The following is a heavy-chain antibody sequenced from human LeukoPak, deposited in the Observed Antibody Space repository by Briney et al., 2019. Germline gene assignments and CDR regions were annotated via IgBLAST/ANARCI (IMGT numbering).Heavy chain of an antibody. Sequence: GASVKVSCKASGYTFTSYYMHWVRQAPGQGLEWMGWISAYNGNTNYAQKLQGRVTMTTDTSTSTAYMELRSLRSDDTAVYYCARDIDFWSGSNFDYWGQGTLVTVSS. CDR2: ISAYNGNT. V-gene: IGHV1-18*04. J-gene: IGHJ4*02. CDR1: GYTFTSYY. D-gene: IGHD3-3*01. CDR3: ARDIDFWSGSNFDY.